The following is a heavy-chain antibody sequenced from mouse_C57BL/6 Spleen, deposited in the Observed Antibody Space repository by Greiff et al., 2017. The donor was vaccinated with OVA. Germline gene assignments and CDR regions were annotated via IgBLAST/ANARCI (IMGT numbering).Heavy chain of an antibody. CDR1: GYTFTSYW. CDR3: ARSREWLLRRAY. D-gene: IGHD2-3*01. CDR2: IDPSDSYT. Sequence: QVQLQQPGAELVKPGASVKLSCKASGYTFTSYWMQWVKQRPGQGLEWIGEIDPSDSYTNYNQKFKGKATLTVDTSSSTAYMQLSSLTSEDSAVYYCARSREWLLRRAYWGQGTLVTVSA. J-gene: IGHJ3*01. V-gene: IGHV1-50*01.